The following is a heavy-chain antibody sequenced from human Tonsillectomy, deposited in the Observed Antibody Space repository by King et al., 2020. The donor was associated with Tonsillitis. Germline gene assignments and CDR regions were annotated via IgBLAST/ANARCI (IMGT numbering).Heavy chain of an antibody. CDR3: AKDADCGSDCYPYDAFDI. CDR1: GFTFDDYT. V-gene: IGHV3-43*01. Sequence: VQLVESGGVVVQPGGSLRLSCAASGFTFDDYTMHWVRQAPGKGLEWVSLISWDGGSTYYADSVKGRFTISRDNSKNSLYLQMNSLRSEDTALYYCAKDADCGSDCYPYDAFDIWGQGTMVTVSS. J-gene: IGHJ3*02. D-gene: IGHD2-21*01. CDR2: ISWDGGST.